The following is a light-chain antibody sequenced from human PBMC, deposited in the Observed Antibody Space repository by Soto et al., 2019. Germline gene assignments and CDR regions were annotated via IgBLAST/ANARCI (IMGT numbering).Light chain of an antibody. CDR1: QDVTNY. CDR2: DAS. V-gene: IGKV3-11*01. J-gene: IGKJ4*01. Sequence: EIVLTQSPATLSLSPGERATLSCRASQDVTNYLAWYQQKPGQPPRLLIFDASIRASDIPARFSGSGSGTDFTLTISSLEPEDFAVYYCQERSDWPQLTFGGGTKVEIK. CDR3: QERSDWPQLT.